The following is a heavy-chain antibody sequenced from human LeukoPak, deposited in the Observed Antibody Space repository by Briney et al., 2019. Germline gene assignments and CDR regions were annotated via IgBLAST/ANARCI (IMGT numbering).Heavy chain of an antibody. V-gene: IGHV4-39*07. Sequence: PSETLSLTCTVSGGSISSSSCYWGWIRQPPGKGLEWIGSIYYSGSTYYNPSLKSRVTISVDTSKNQFSLKLSSVTAADTAVYYCARRDGYTYYDYWGQGTLVTVSS. J-gene: IGHJ4*02. CDR1: GGSISSSSCY. CDR2: IYYSGST. D-gene: IGHD5-24*01. CDR3: ARRDGYTYYDY.